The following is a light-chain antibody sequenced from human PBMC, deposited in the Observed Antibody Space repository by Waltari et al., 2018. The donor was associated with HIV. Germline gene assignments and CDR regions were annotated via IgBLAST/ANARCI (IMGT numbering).Light chain of an antibody. J-gene: IGLJ3*02. Sequence: QSAVTHPPSPSGSPGRSVTIPCTRNRSDADGYNYAPCYQQPPGKAPKLMIYEVSTRPSGVPDRFAGSKSGSTASLTVSGLQAEDEADYYCSSYAGSNNRWVFGGGTKLTVL. CDR3: SSYAGSNNRWV. CDR2: EVS. V-gene: IGLV2-8*01. CDR1: RSDADGYNY.